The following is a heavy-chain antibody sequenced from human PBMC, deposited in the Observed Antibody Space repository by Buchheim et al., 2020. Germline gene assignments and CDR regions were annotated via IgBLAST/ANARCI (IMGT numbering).Heavy chain of an antibody. J-gene: IGHJ6*02. V-gene: IGHV3-66*01. D-gene: IGHD4-17*01. CDR2: IYSGGST. CDR1: GFTVSSNY. CDR3: AKDYGDYRPYGMDV. Sequence: EVQLVESGGGLVQPGGSLRLSCAASGFTVSSNYMSWVRQAPGKGLEWVSVIYSGGSTYYADSVKGRFTISRDNSKNTLYLQMNSRRAEDTAVYYCAKDYGDYRPYGMDVWGQGTT.